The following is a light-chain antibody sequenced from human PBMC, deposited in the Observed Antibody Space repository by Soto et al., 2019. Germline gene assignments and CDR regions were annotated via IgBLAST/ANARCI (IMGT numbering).Light chain of an antibody. CDR2: EVS. CDR3: SSYAGSNNWN. V-gene: IGLV2-8*01. Sequence: QSALTQPPSASGSPGQSVTISCTGTSSDVGGYNYVSWYQQHPGKAPKLMIYEVSKRPSGVPDRFSGSKSGNTASLTVSGLRAEDAADYYCSSYAGSNNWNFGTGTKLTVL. J-gene: IGLJ1*01. CDR1: SSDVGGYNY.